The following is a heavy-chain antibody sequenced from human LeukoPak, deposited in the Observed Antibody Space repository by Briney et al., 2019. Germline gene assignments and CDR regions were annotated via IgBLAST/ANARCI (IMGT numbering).Heavy chain of an antibody. D-gene: IGHD2-2*01. CDR2: VQAKAYGGAT. Sequence: GGSLRLPCSTSGFTFGDYAMSWVRQAPGKGLEWVGFVQAKAYGGATKYAAPVNGRFSISRDDSQSIANLQMNDLKTEDTAVYYCTRAPHPRCSSSGCYLDYWGQGTLVTVSS. J-gene: IGHJ4*02. CDR3: TRAPHPRCSSSGCYLDY. V-gene: IGHV3-49*04. CDR1: GFTFGDYA.